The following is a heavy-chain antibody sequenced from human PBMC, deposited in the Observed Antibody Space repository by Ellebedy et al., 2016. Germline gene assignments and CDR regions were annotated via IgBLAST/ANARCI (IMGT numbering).Heavy chain of an antibody. J-gene: IGHJ4*02. V-gene: IGHV3-74*01. CDR1: GFTFSSYW. CDR3: ARDRGTTTIVSDY. CDR2: INSDGSGT. D-gene: IGHD3-9*01. Sequence: GGSLRLSCAASGFTFSSYWMHWVRQPPGKGLVWVSRINSDGSGTSYTDSVKGRFTLSRDNAKNTVYLQMNSLRAEDTAVYYCARDRGTTTIVSDYWGQGTLVTVSS.